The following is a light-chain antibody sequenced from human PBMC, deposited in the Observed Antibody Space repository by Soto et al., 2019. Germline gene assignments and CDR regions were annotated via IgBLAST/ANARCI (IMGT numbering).Light chain of an antibody. V-gene: IGKV3-20*01. CDR1: QSVSSSY. Sequence: ESVLTQSPGTLSLSPGERATLSCRASQSVSSSYLAWYQQKPGQAPRRLIYGASSRATGIPDRFSGSGSGTDFTLTISRLEPEDFAVYYCQQYGSSIFTFGPGTKVDI. CDR3: QQYGSSIFT. CDR2: GAS. J-gene: IGKJ3*01.